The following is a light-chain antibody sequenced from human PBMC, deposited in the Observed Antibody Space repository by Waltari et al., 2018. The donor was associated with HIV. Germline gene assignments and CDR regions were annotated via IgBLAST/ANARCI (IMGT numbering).Light chain of an antibody. Sequence: EIILTQSPATLSLSPGDRATLSCRASQSVGFYLAWYQPRPGQAPRLLIYNTSYRAAGIPTRFSGSGSKTDFTLSISDLEPDDSAVYYCHQRAQWPITFGQGTRLDIK. V-gene: IGKV3-11*01. CDR2: NTS. CDR1: QSVGFY. J-gene: IGKJ5*01. CDR3: HQRAQWPIT.